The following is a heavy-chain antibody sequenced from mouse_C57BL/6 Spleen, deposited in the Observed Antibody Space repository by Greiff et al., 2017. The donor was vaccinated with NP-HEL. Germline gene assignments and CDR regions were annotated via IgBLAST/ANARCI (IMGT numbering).Heavy chain of an antibody. Sequence: EVQGVESGPGMVKPSQSLSLTCTVTGYSITSGYDWHWIRHFPGNKLEWMGYISYSGSTNYNPSLKSRISITHDTSKNHFFLKLNSVTTEDTATYYCARRRNHSAYFDVWGTGTTVTVSS. V-gene: IGHV3-1*01. D-gene: IGHD2-12*01. CDR2: ISYSGST. CDR1: GYSITSGYD. CDR3: ARRRNHSAYFDV. J-gene: IGHJ1*03.